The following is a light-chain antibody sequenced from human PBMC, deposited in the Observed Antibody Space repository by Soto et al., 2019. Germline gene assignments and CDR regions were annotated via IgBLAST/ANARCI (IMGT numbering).Light chain of an antibody. CDR2: EVS. CDR3: NSYTSSSTLYV. Sequence: QSALTPPASVSGSPGQSITISCTGTSSDIGGYNYVSWYQQHPGKAPKLMLYEVSNRPSGVSNRFSGFKSGNTASLTITGIQAEDEADYYCNSYTSSSTLYVFGTGTKLTVL. V-gene: IGLV2-14*01. CDR1: SSDIGGYNY. J-gene: IGLJ1*01.